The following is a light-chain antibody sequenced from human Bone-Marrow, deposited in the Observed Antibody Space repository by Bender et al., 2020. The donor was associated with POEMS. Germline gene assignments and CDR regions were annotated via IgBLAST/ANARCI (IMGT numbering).Light chain of an antibody. CDR3: AAWEDSLSGWV. CDR1: SSNIGTNP. V-gene: IGLV1-44*01. Sequence: QSVLTQPPSASGTPGQRVTISCSGSSSNIGTNPVNWYQQLPGTAPKLLIYINNQRPSGVPDRFSGSKSGTSASLAISGLQSEDEADYYCAAWEDSLSGWVFGGGTKVTVL. CDR2: INN. J-gene: IGLJ3*02.